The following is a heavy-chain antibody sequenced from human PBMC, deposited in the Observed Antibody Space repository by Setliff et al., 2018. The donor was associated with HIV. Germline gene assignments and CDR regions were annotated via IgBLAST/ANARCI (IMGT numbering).Heavy chain of an antibody. CDR1: GYTFTSYG. Sequence: ASVKVSCKASGYTFTSYGISWVRQAPGQGLEWMGWISTYSDEASYAENLQGRVTMTTDTSTGTAYMELSSLRSEDTAVYYCAGAGRDSEGNYNMDYWGQGTLVTVSS. CDR3: AGAGRDSEGNYNMDY. V-gene: IGHV1-18*01. CDR2: ISTYSDEA. D-gene: IGHD3-22*01. J-gene: IGHJ4*02.